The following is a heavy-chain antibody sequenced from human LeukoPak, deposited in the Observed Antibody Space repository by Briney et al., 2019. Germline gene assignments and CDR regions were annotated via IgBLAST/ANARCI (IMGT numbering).Heavy chain of an antibody. CDR1: GGSISSYY. V-gene: IGHV4-59*01. Sequence: PSETLSLTCTVSGGSISSYYWSWIRQSPGKGLEWIGYIYYTGSTNYNPSLKSRLTISVDTSKNQFSLKLSSVTAADTAVYYCTRDRYSLSNWGPGTPVTVSS. J-gene: IGHJ4*02. CDR3: TRDRYSLSN. CDR2: IYYTGST. D-gene: IGHD1-26*01.